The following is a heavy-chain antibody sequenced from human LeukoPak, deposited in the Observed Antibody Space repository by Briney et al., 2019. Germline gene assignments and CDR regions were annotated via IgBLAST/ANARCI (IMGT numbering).Heavy chain of an antibody. CDR3: ARCYYDISGYYFDS. D-gene: IGHD3-22*01. Sequence: PSETLSLTCTVSGVSITGGSYYWSWIRQPAGKGLEWIGRIYSSGSTNYNPSLKSRVTMSIDTSKSQFSLKLTSVTAADTAVYYCARCYYDISGYYFDSWGQGSLVTVSS. V-gene: IGHV4-61*02. CDR1: GVSITGGSYY. CDR2: IYSSGST. J-gene: IGHJ4*02.